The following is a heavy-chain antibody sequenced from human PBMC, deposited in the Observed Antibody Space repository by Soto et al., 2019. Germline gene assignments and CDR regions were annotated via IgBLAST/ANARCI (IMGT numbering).Heavy chain of an antibody. D-gene: IGHD3-3*01. Sequence: PSETLSLTCTVSGGSISSGGYYWSWIRQHPGKGLEWIGYIYYSGSTYYNPSLKSRVTISVDTSKNQFSLKLSSVTAADTAVFYCARECLIWSGYPYGMDVWGQGTTVTVSS. J-gene: IGHJ6*02. CDR1: GGSISSGGYY. CDR3: ARECLIWSGYPYGMDV. CDR2: IYYSGST. V-gene: IGHV4-31*03.